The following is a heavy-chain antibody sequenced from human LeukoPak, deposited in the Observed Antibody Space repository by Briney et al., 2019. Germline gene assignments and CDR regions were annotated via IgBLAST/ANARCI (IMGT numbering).Heavy chain of an antibody. CDR2: IYYSGST. D-gene: IGHD1-26*01. CDR3: ARSPGRGAYFDY. J-gene: IGHJ4*02. CDR1: GYSISSGYY. Sequence: SETLSLTCTVSGYSISSGYYWSWIRQPPGKGLEWIGYIYYSGSTNYNPSLKSRVTISVDTSKNQFSLKLSSVTAADTAVYYCARSPGRGAYFDYWGQGTLVTVSS. V-gene: IGHV4-61*01.